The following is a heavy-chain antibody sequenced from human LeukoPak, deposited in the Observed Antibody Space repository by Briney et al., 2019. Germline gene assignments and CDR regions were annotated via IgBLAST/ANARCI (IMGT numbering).Heavy chain of an antibody. CDR1: GGSSSGYY. Sequence: SETLSLTCAVYGGSSSGYYWSWIRQPPGKGLEWIGEINHSGSTNYNPSLKSRVTISVDTSKNQFSLKLSSVTAADTAVYYCARSYTVTTSLWVYYYYYMDVWGKGTTVTVSS. CDR3: ARSYTVTTSLWVYYYYYMDV. J-gene: IGHJ6*03. CDR2: INHSGST. V-gene: IGHV4-34*01. D-gene: IGHD4-11*01.